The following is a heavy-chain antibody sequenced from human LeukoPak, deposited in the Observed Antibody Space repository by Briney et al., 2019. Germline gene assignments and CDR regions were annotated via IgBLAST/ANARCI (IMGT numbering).Heavy chain of an antibody. J-gene: IGHJ4*02. Sequence: ASVKVSCKASGYTFTSYYMHWVRQAPGQGPEWMGIIHPSGGSTSYAQKFQGRVTMTRDMSTSTVYMELSSLRSEDTAVYYCARGQKRFGEFLYYFDYWGQGTLVTVSS. CDR1: GYTFTSYY. D-gene: IGHD3-10*01. V-gene: IGHV1-46*01. CDR3: ARGQKRFGEFLYYFDY. CDR2: IHPSGGST.